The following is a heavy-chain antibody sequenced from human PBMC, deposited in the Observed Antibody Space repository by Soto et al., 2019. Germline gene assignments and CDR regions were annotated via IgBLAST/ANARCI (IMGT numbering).Heavy chain of an antibody. D-gene: IGHD2-2*01. CDR1: GYTFTGYY. V-gene: IGHV1-2*07. CDR3: ALIQRDYYCYSGMYX. Sequence: ASVKVSCKASGYTFTGYYMHWVRQAPGQGLEWMGLIKHNSGGTNYAHKFQGSATMTRDTSISTAYMELSRLRSDDTAVYYCALIQRDYYCYSGMYXWGKGTT. J-gene: IGHJ6*04. CDR2: IKHNSGGT.